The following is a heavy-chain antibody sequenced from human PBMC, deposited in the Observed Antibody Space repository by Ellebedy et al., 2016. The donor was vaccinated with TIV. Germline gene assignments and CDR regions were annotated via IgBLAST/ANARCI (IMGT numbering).Heavy chain of an antibody. CDR1: GDSLSSSSSY. CDR3: ARWFGELLYVRWFDP. J-gene: IGHJ5*02. V-gene: IGHV4-39*01. CDR2: IYYSGST. Sequence: SETLSLTCTVSGDSLSSSSSYWGWIRQPPGKGLEWIGSIYYSGSTYYNPSLESRVTISVDTSKSQFSLRLTSVTAADTAVYYCARWFGELLYVRWFDPWGQGTLVTVST. D-gene: IGHD3-10*01.